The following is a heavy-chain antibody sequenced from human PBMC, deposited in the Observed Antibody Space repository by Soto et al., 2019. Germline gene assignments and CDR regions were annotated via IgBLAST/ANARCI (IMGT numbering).Heavy chain of an antibody. Sequence: ASVKVSCKASGYNFSNYGTSWVRQAPGQGLEWMGWISAYNGNTNFAQKLQGRVTMTTDTSTSTAYMELRSLRSDDTAVYYCARGDIVGATVARGHLKFDYWGQGTLVTVSS. V-gene: IGHV1-18*04. CDR1: GYNFSNYG. J-gene: IGHJ4*02. CDR3: ARGDIVGATVARGHLKFDY. D-gene: IGHD1-26*01. CDR2: ISAYNGNT.